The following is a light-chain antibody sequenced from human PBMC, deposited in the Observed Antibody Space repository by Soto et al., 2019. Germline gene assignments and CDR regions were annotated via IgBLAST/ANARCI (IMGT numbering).Light chain of an antibody. CDR3: AAWDDSLSGHVV. V-gene: IGLV1-47*01. CDR1: SSNIGSNY. CDR2: NNN. J-gene: IGLJ2*01. Sequence: QSVLTQPPSASGTPGQRVTLSCSGSSSNIGSNYVYWYQQVPGRAPKLLIFNNNRRPSGVPDRFSGSKSGTSASLAISGLLSEDEADYYCAAWDDSLSGHVVFGGGTKLTVL.